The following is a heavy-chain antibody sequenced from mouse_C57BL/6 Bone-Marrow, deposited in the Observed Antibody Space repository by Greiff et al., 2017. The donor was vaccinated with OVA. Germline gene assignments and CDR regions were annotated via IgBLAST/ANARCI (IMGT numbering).Heavy chain of an antibody. J-gene: IGHJ1*03. CDR1: GYTFTDHT. CDR3: ARTNYYYGSSRYFDV. CDR2: IYPRDGST. D-gene: IGHD1-1*01. Sequence: VKLMESDAELVKPGASVKISCKVSGYTFTDHTIHWMKQRPEQGLEWIGYIYPRDGSTKYNEKFKGKATLTADKSSSTAYMQLNSLTSEDSAVYFCARTNYYYGSSRYFDVWGTGTTVTVSS. V-gene: IGHV1-78*01.